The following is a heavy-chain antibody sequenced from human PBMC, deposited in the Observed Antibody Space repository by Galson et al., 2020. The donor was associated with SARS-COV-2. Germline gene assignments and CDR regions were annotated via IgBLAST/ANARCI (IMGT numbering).Heavy chain of an antibody. J-gene: IGHJ4*02. CDR3: ARGRTVITFYRPVAVPV. CDR2: INHSGSN. CDR1: GGSFSSYY. Sequence: SETLSLTCAVYGGSFSSYYWSWNRQPPGKGLEWIGEINHSGSNNYNPSLKSRVTISVDTSKNQFSLKLSSVTAADSAVYYCARGRTVITFYRPVAVPVWGQGTLVTVSS. D-gene: IGHD3-16*01. V-gene: IGHV4-34*01.